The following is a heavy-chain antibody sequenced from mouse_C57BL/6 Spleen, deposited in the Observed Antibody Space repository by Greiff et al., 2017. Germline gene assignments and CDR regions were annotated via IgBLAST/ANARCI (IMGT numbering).Heavy chain of an antibody. Sequence: VQLQQSGAELVRPGASVKLSCKASGYTFTDYYINWVKQRPGQGLEWIARIYPGSGNTYYNEKFKGKATLTAEKSSSTAYMQLSSLTSEDSAVYFCARGDTGPLDYWGQGTSVTVSS. V-gene: IGHV1-76*01. CDR3: ARGDTGPLDY. CDR1: GYTFTDYY. D-gene: IGHD4-1*01. J-gene: IGHJ4*01. CDR2: IYPGSGNT.